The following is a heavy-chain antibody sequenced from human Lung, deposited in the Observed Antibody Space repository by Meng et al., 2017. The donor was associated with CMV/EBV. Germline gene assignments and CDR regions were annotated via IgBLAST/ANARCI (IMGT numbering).Heavy chain of an antibody. CDR1: GGSFSSYY. Sequence: LXCAVYGGSFSSYYWSWIRQPPGKGLEWIGEINHSGSTNYNPSLKSRVTISVDTSKNQFSLKLSSVTAADTAVYYCARGGKDIVVVPAPIDYWGQGTLVTVSS. D-gene: IGHD2-2*01. J-gene: IGHJ4*02. V-gene: IGHV4-34*01. CDR3: ARGGKDIVVVPAPIDY. CDR2: INHSGST.